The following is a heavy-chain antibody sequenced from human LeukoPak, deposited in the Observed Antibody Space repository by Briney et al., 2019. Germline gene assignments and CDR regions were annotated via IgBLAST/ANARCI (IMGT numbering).Heavy chain of an antibody. J-gene: IGHJ4*02. CDR2: ISGSGGST. D-gene: IGHD3-10*01. CDR3: AKDKELGEFRLPYYFDY. CDR1: GFTFSSYG. Sequence: PEGSLRLSCAASGFTFSSYGMSWVRQAPGKGLEWVSAISGSGGSTYYADSVKGRFTISRDNSKNTLYLQMNGLRAEDTAVYYCAKDKELGEFRLPYYFDYWGQGTLVTVSS. V-gene: IGHV3-23*01.